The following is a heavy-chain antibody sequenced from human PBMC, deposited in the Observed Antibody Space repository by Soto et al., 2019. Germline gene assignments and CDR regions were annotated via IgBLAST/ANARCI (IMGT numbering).Heavy chain of an antibody. V-gene: IGHV1-69*01. CDR3: AGRYCSGGSCRFDP. Sequence: QVQLVQSGAEVKKPGSSVKVSCRSSGVSFSSYSFSWVRQAPGQGLEWMGGIIPMFGTPKYVEKFQDRVTITADGSTGSVYMELRSLRSEDTALYYCAGRYCSGGSCRFDPWGQGTLVTVSS. J-gene: IGHJ5*02. CDR1: GVSFSSYS. CDR2: IIPMFGTP. D-gene: IGHD2-15*01.